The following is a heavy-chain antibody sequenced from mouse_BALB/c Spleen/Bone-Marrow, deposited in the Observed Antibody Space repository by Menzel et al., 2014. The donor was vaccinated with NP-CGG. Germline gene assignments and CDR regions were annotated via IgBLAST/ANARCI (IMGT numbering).Heavy chain of an antibody. V-gene: IGHV14-3*02. Sequence: EVTLKESGAELVRPGASVKLSYTASGFNIKDTYIHWVKQRPEQGLEWIGGIDPANGNTKYDPKFQGKATITADTSSNTAYLQLSSLTSEDTAVYYCARDYGRTAWFAYWGQGTLVTVSA. D-gene: IGHD1-1*01. J-gene: IGHJ3*01. CDR2: IDPANGNT. CDR1: GFNIKDTY. CDR3: ARDYGRTAWFAY.